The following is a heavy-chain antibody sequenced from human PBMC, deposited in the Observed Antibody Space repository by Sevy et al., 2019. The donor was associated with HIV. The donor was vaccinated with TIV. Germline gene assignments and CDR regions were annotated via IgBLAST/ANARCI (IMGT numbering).Heavy chain of an antibody. CDR3: AKAPPGHCSSSSCPRAYYYYGMDV. CDR2: ISGCGGST. V-gene: IGHV3-23*01. Sequence: GGSLRLSCAASGFTFSSYAMNWVRQAPGKGLEWVSAISGCGGSTYYADSVEGRFTMSRDISKNTLYLQMNSLRAEDTAVYYCAKAPPGHCSSSSCPRAYYYYGMDVWGQGTTVTVSS. CDR1: GFTFSSYA. D-gene: IGHD2-15*01. J-gene: IGHJ6*02.